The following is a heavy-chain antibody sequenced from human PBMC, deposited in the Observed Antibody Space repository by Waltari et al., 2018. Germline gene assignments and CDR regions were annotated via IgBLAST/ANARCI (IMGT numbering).Heavy chain of an antibody. J-gene: IGHJ4*02. V-gene: IGHV3-7*01. CDR2: IGPDGSDK. CDR3: VGWNDPINS. CDR1: GFTIRSFW. D-gene: IGHD1-1*01. Sequence: EAQLVQSGGGLVQPGGSLPLSCSASGFTIRSFWMTWIRQAPGQGLQWVAHIGPDGSDKYYVDSVKGRFTISRDNAENSLLLQMSSLRVEDTALYYCVGWNDPINSWGQGTLVAVSS.